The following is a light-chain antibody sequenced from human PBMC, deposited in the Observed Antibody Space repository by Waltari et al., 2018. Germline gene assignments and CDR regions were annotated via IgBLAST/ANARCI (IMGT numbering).Light chain of an antibody. CDR3: QQTYTAST. J-gene: IGKJ3*01. Sequence: DIQLTQSPSSLSASVGDRVTITCRTDQTISNYLSWYQQKPGRAPQLLIYAATSLHVGVPSRFSGSGSVTDFTLTISSLQPEDFATYYCQQTYTASTFGPGTKVDVK. V-gene: IGKV1-39*01. CDR2: AAT. CDR1: QTISNY.